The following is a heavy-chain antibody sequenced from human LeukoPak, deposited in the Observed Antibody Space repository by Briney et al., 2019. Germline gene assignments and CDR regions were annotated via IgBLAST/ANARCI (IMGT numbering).Heavy chain of an antibody. V-gene: IGHV3-64D*09. CDR2: INDYGTTT. D-gene: IGHD6-19*01. CDR3: VKDLSGWYSFDY. Sequence: GGSLRLSCSASGFTFSSCAMHWVRQAPGMGLEYVSGINDYGTTTHYGDSVRGRVTISRDDSKNTVHLQVSSLRAEDTAVYYCVKDLSGWYSFDYWGQGTLVTVSS. J-gene: IGHJ4*02. CDR1: GFTFSSCA.